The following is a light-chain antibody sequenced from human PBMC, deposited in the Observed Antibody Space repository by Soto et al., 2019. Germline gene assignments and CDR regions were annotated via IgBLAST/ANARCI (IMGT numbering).Light chain of an antibody. CDR3: QERNTWWT. CDR2: EAS. J-gene: IGKJ1*01. V-gene: IGKV3-11*01. Sequence: ENVLTQSPATLSLSPGERATLSCRASQSVGNHLVWYQQKPGQAPRLLIYEASNRATGIPARFSGSGSGTDFTLTISSLEPEDFAVYYCQERNTWWTFGQGTKV. CDR1: QSVGNH.